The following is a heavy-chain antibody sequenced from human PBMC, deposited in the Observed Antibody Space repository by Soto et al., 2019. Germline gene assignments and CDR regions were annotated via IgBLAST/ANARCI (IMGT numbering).Heavy chain of an antibody. J-gene: IGHJ5*02. Sequence: SETLSLTCAVYGGSFSCYYWSWIRQPPGKGLEWIGEINHSGSTNYNPSLKSRVTISVDTSKNQFSLKLSSVTAADTAVYYCARVPDRWGQGTLVTVSS. CDR1: GGSFSCYY. V-gene: IGHV4-34*01. CDR3: ARVPDR. D-gene: IGHD2-2*01. CDR2: INHSGST.